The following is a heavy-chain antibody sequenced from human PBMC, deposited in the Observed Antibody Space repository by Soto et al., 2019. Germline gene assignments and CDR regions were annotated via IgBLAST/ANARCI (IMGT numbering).Heavy chain of an antibody. J-gene: IGHJ5*02. CDR3: AKRGTTISTGDSRPTRWFDP. Sequence: SLSLSCAASGFTCSGYAMSWVRQAPGKGLEWVSAISGGGGTTYYTDSVKGRFTISRDNSKNTLFLQMNSLRAEDTAIYYCAKRGTTISTGDSRPTRWFDPWGQGTLVTVSS. D-gene: IGHD3-3*01. CDR2: ISGGGGTT. V-gene: IGHV3-23*01. CDR1: GFTCSGYA.